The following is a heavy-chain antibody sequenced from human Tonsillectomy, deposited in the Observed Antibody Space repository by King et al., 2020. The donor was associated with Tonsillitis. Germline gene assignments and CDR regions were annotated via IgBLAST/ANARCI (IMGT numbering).Heavy chain of an antibody. CDR1: GYTFNNYG. CDR2: INTKTGNP. J-gene: IGHJ5*02. D-gene: IGHD3-22*01. CDR3: ARVGDSSGRVWFDP. V-gene: IGHV7-4-1*02. Sequence: VQLVESGSQLKKAGASVKVSCKASGYTFNNYGMNWVRQAPGQGLEWMGWINTKTGNPTYAQAFTGRFVFSLDTSVSTEYLQISSLKADDTAVYYCARVGDSSGRVWFDPWGQGTPVTVSS.